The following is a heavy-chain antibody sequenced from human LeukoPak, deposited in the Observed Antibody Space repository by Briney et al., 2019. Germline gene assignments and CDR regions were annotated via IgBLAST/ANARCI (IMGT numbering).Heavy chain of an antibody. Sequence: SETLSLTCAVYGGSFSSSSYYWGWIRQPPGKGLEWIGSIYYSGSTYYNPSLKSRVTISVDTSKNQFSLKLSSVTAADTAVYYCARGLGGTFDYWGQGTLVTVSS. V-gene: IGHV4-39*01. CDR3: ARGLGGTFDY. CDR1: GGSFSSSSYY. J-gene: IGHJ4*02. D-gene: IGHD1-7*01. CDR2: IYYSGST.